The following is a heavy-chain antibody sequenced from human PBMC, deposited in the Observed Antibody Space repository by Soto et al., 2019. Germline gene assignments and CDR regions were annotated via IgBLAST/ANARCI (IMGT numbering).Heavy chain of an antibody. CDR2: IWYDGSNK. V-gene: IGHV3-33*01. CDR3: ARVGGLGQWLVDYGMDV. J-gene: IGHJ6*02. D-gene: IGHD6-19*01. Sequence: QVQLVESGGGVVQPGRSLRLSCAASGFTFSSYGMHWVRQAPGKGLEWVAVIWYDGSNKYYADSVKGRFTISRDNSKNTLYLQMNSLRAEDTAVYYCARVGGLGQWLVDYGMDVWGQGTTVTVSS. CDR1: GFTFSSYG.